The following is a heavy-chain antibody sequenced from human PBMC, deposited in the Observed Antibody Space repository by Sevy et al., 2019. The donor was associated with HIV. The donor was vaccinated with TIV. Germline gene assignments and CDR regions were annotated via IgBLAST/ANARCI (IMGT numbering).Heavy chain of an antibody. CDR1: GGTISNYF. D-gene: IGHD6-13*01. Sequence: SETLSLTCTVSGGTISNYFWSWIRQPPGKGLEWIGYIYYSGSTNYNPSLKSRVTISVDTSKNQFSLKLSSVTAADTAVYYCARESIGAVGDFDYWGQGTLVTVSS. CDR2: IYYSGST. V-gene: IGHV4-59*01. CDR3: ARESIGAVGDFDY. J-gene: IGHJ4*02.